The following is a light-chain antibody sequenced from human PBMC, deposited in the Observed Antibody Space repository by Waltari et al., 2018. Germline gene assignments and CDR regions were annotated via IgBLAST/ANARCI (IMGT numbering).Light chain of an antibody. CDR3: QQYYGSPPYT. J-gene: IGKJ2*01. CDR2: DAS. Sequence: ETVLTQSPATLSLSPGERATLSCRASQSVDIYLAWYQQKPGQAPRLLIYDASHRATGIPARFSGSGSGTDFTLTISSLQAEDVAVYYCQQYYGSPPYTFGQGTKLEIK. V-gene: IGKV3-11*01. CDR1: QSVDIY.